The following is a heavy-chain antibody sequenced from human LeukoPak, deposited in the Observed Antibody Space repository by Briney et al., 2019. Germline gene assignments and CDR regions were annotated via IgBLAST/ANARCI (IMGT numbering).Heavy chain of an antibody. J-gene: IGHJ4*02. D-gene: IGHD2-21*02. Sequence: GGSLRLSCAASGFTFSSYAMSWVRQAPVKVLEWVSAISGSGGSTYYADSVKGRFTISRDNSKNTLYLQMNSLRAEDTAVYYCAKDKGAYCGGDCYSDYWGQGTLVTVSS. V-gene: IGHV3-23*01. CDR1: GFTFSSYA. CDR3: AKDKGAYCGGDCYSDY. CDR2: ISGSGGST.